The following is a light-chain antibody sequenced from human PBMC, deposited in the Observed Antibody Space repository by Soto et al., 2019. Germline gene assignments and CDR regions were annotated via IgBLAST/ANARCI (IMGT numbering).Light chain of an antibody. J-gene: IGKJ2*01. V-gene: IGKV1-12*01. Sequence: DIQMTQSPSSVSASVGDRVTITCRASQAIDSWLAWFQQKSGKAPRLLIFAGSSLQRGVPSRFSGSGSGTDFTLTISSLQPEDFATYYCQQSYSIPYTFGQGTKLEIK. CDR2: AGS. CDR1: QAIDSW. CDR3: QQSYSIPYT.